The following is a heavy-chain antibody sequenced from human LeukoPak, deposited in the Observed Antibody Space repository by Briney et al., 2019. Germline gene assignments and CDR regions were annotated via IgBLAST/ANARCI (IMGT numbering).Heavy chain of an antibody. Sequence: PSETLSLTCTVSGGSISSGNYYWSWIRQPAGKGLEWIGRIYTSGSTNYNPSLKSRVTISVDTSKNQFSLKLSSVTAADTAVYYCARDYGGAFDIWGQGTMVTVSS. J-gene: IGHJ3*02. D-gene: IGHD3-16*01. CDR3: ARDYGGAFDI. CDR2: IYTSGST. CDR1: GGSISSGNYY. V-gene: IGHV4-61*02.